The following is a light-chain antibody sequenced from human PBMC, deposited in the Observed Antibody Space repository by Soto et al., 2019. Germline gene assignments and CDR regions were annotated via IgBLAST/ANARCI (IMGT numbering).Light chain of an antibody. Sequence: EIVLTQSPATLSLSPGERATLSCRASRSVGNNLAWYQKKPGQAPGLLIYAASTRATGIPARFSGRGSGTVFPLTISSLEQDDLAVYYCQQHADWPLTFGGGTKVEIK. CDR3: QQHADWPLT. CDR1: RSVGNN. V-gene: IGKV3-11*01. CDR2: AAS. J-gene: IGKJ4*01.